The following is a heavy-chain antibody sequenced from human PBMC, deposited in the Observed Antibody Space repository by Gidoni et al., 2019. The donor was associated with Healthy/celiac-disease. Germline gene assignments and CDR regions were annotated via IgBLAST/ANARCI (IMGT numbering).Heavy chain of an antibody. D-gene: IGHD2-15*01. CDR2: IIPIFGTE. J-gene: IGHJ4*02. Sequence: QVQLVQSGAAVKKPGSSVKVSCQASGGPFSSYAISWVRQSPGQGLEWMGGIIPIFGTENYAQKFQGRVTITADKSTSTAYMELSSLRSEDTAVYYCAREEKGYCSGGSCPQLDYWGQGTLVTVSS. CDR3: AREEKGYCSGGSCPQLDY. CDR1: GGPFSSYA. V-gene: IGHV1-69*06.